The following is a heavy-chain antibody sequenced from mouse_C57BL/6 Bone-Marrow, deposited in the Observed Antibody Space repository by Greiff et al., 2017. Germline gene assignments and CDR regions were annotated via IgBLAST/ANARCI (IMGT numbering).Heavy chain of an antibody. CDR3: AFDGYPFAY. V-gene: IGHV14-2*01. D-gene: IGHD2-3*01. CDR1: GFNIKDYY. CDR2: IDPEDGET. J-gene: IGHJ3*01. Sequence: EVKLQESGAELVKPGASVKLSCTASGFNIKDYYMHWVKQRTEQGLEWIGRIDPEDGETKYAPKFQGKATITADTSSNTAYLQLSHLTSEDTAVDYCAFDGYPFAYWGQGTLVTVSA.